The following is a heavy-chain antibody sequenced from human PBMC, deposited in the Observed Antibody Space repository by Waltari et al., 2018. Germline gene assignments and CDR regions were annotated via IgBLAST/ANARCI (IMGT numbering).Heavy chain of an antibody. J-gene: IGHJ4*02. V-gene: IGHV1-69*08. CDR3: ASTGYSSGWLPQVDY. Sequence: QVQLVQSGAEVKKPGSSVKVSCKASGGTFSSYAISWVRQAPGKGLEWMGRSIPIFGTANYAQKFQGRVTITADKSTSTAYMELSSLRSEDTAVYYCASTGYSSGWLPQVDYWGQGTLVTVSS. CDR1: GGTFSSYA. CDR2: SIPIFGTA. D-gene: IGHD6-19*01.